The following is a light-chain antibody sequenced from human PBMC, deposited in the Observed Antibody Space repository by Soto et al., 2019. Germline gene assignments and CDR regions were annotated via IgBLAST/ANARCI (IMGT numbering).Light chain of an antibody. CDR2: EVF. Sequence: QSALTQPASVSGSPGQSITISCTGTNSDLGAYDYVSWYQQHPGKAPRLLIYEVFNRPSVVSDRFSGSKSANTASLTISGLQADDEADYYCTSYTSSSARVFGPGTKLTVL. CDR1: NSDLGAYDY. J-gene: IGLJ1*01. CDR3: TSYTSSSARV. V-gene: IGLV2-14*01.